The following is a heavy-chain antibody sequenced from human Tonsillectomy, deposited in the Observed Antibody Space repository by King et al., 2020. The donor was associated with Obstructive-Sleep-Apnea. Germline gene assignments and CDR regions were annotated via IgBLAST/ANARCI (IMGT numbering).Heavy chain of an antibody. J-gene: IGHJ4*02. CDR1: GFTFSSYA. D-gene: IGHD3-22*01. V-gene: IGHV3-23*04. CDR3: ASRNYYDSSAMTC. Sequence: VQLVESGGGLVQPGGSLRLSCGVSGFTFSSYAMSWVRQAPGKGLEWVSVISGSGGSTHYADSVKGRFTISRDNSKSTLYLQMNSLRAEDTAVYFCASRNYYDSSAMTCWGQGTLSPSPQ. CDR2: ISGSGGST.